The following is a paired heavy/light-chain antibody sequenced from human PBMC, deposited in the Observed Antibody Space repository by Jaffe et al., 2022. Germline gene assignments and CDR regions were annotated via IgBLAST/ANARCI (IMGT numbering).Heavy chain of an antibody. CDR1: GYSISSGYY. CDR2: IYHSGST. CDR3: AREYCSGGSCYSLTPRGYYYYMDV. V-gene: IGHV4-38-2*02. J-gene: IGHJ6*03. D-gene: IGHD2-15*01. Sequence: QVQLQESGPGLVKPSETLSLTCAVSGYSISSGYYWGWIRQPPGKGLEWIGSIYHSGSTYYNPSLKSRVTISVDTSKNQFSLKLSSVTAADTAVYYCAREYCSGGSCYSLTPRGYYYYMDVWGKGTTVTVSS.
Light chain of an antibody. V-gene: IGKV2D-29*02. CDR3: MQSIQLPPA. Sequence: DIVMTQTPLSLSVTPGQPASISCKSSQSLLHSDGKTYLYWYLQKPGQSPQLLIYEVSNRFSGVPDRFSGSGSGTDFTLKISRVEAEDVGIYYCMQSIQLPPAFGQGTKVEIK. CDR1: QSLLHSDGKTY. CDR2: EVS. J-gene: IGKJ1*01.